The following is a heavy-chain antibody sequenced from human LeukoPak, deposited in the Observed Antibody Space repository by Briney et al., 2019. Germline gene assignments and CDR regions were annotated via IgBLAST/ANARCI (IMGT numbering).Heavy chain of an antibody. V-gene: IGHV4-34*01. J-gene: IGHJ4*02. D-gene: IGHD3-22*01. CDR1: GGSFSGYY. CDR2: INHSGST. Sequence: PSETLSLTCAVYGGSFSGYYWSWIRQPPGKGLEWIGEINHSGSTNYNPSLKSRVTISVDTSKNQFSLKLSSVTAADTAVYYCARPNSRLRGYIHWGQGTLVTVSS. CDR3: ARPNSRLRGYIH.